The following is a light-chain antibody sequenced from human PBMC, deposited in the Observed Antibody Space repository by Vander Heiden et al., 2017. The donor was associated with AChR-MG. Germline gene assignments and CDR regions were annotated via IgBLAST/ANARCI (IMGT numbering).Light chain of an antibody. CDR3: SSYTDKASSPGF. Sequence: QSALTQPASVSGSPGQSLTISCAGTRSNIGPYNLVSWCQQHPAMAQKLRSCDGHERPSGVSHRLSCSNAGNTAEPRISGLPPEDEADESWSSYTDKASSPGFLGSGTKVPV. CDR1: RSNIGPYNL. J-gene: IGLJ1*01. CDR2: DGH. V-gene: IGLV2-23*01.